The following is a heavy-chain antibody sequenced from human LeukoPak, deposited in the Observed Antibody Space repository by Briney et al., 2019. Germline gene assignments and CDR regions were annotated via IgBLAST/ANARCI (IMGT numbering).Heavy chain of an antibody. D-gene: IGHD3-10*01. Sequence: GGSLRLSCAASGFTFSSYGMHWVRQAPGKGLEWVAFIRYDGSNKYYADSVKGRFTISRDNSKNTLYLQMNSLRAEDTAVYYCAKDPGAHYYGSGSYRRGSYFEYWGQGTLVTVSS. CDR1: GFTFSSYG. V-gene: IGHV3-30*02. CDR3: AKDPGAHYYGSGSYRRGSYFEY. J-gene: IGHJ4*02. CDR2: IRYDGSNK.